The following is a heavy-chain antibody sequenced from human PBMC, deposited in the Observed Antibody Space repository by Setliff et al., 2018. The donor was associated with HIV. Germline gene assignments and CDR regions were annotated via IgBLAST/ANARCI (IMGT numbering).Heavy chain of an antibody. CDR1: GESFSDYS. J-gene: IGHJ1*01. D-gene: IGHD3-22*01. CDR3: ARTDYYDSSGPEYFQH. Sequence: PSETLSLTCAVYGESFSDYSWTWIRQHPGKGLEWIGNSHYNGSTYYNPSLKSRVTISVDTSKRQFSLKLSSVTAADTAVYYCARTDYYDSSGPEYFQHWGQGTLVTVSS. V-gene: IGHV4-31*11. CDR2: SHYNGST.